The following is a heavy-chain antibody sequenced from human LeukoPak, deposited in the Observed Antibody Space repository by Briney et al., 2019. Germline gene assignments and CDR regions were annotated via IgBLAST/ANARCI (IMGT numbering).Heavy chain of an antibody. Sequence: GGSLRLSCAASGFTFNNYWMQWVRQAPGKGLVWVSRISSDGTTTNYPDSVRGRFTISRDNAKNALYLQMNSLRAEDTAVYYCARQEVDYGAPAGFHNWGQGTLVTVSS. CDR2: ISSDGTTT. D-gene: IGHD4-17*01. CDR3: ARQEVDYGAPAGFHN. CDR1: GFTFNNYW. J-gene: IGHJ4*02. V-gene: IGHV3-74*01.